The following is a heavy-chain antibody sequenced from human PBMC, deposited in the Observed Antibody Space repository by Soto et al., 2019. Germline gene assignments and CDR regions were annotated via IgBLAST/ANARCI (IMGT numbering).Heavy chain of an antibody. J-gene: IGHJ4*02. CDR2: TYSGGGT. D-gene: IGHD3-10*01. Sequence: EVQLVESGGNLVQPGGSLRLSCAASGFTVSTNYMSWVRQAPGKGLEWISLTYSGGGTYYADSVKGRFTIPRDNSKNELYLQMNSLRAEDTAVYYCARALGDLPDYWGQGTLVTVSS. CDR3: ARALGDLPDY. CDR1: GFTVSTNY. V-gene: IGHV3-66*01.